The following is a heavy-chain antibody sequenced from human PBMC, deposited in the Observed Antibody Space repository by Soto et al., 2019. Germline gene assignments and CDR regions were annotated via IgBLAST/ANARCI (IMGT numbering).Heavy chain of an antibody. CDR1: GYTFNNYW. V-gene: IGHV5-51*01. J-gene: IGHJ4*02. CDR3: ARRRDSDAMFDY. D-gene: IGHD2-15*01. Sequence: PGESLKISCKGSGYTFNNYWIGWVRQMPGKGLEWMGIIYPGDSDTRYSPSFQGQVTISADKSISTAHLQWSSLKASDTAMYYCARRRDSDAMFDYWGQGTLVTVSS. CDR2: IYPGDSDT.